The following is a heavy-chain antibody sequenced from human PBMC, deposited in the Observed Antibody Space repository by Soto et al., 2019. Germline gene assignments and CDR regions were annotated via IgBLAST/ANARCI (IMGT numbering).Heavy chain of an antibody. D-gene: IGHD4-4*01. CDR3: ASSYSNYALIDYYYYGMDV. Sequence: SSVKLACKASGGRNSIYTSSWGRQKPRQGLEWMGRIIPILGIANYAQKFQGRVTITRDTSASTAYMELSSLRSEDTAVYYCASSYSNYALIDYYYYGMDVWGQGTTVTVSS. V-gene: IGHV1-69*02. J-gene: IGHJ6*02. CDR2: IIPILGIA. CDR1: GGRNSIYT.